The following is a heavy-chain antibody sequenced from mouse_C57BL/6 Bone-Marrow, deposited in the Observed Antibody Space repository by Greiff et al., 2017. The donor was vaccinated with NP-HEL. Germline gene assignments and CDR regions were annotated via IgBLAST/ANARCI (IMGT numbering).Heavy chain of an antibody. CDR2: IHPNSGST. CDR3: ARGIYGNYLYAMDY. J-gene: IGHJ4*01. Sequence: QVQLQQPGAELVKPGASVKLSCKASGYTFTSYWMHWVKQRPGQGLEWIGMIHPNSGSTNYNEKFKSKATLTLDKSSSTAYMQLSSLTSEDSAVYYCARGIYGNYLYAMDYWGQGTSVTVSS. CDR1: GYTFTSYW. V-gene: IGHV1-64*01. D-gene: IGHD2-1*01.